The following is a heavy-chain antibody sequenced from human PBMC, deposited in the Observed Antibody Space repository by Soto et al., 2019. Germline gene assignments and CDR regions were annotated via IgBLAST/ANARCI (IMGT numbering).Heavy chain of an antibody. CDR1: GFTFSSYS. CDR3: AKDRLGGNFDY. J-gene: IGHJ4*02. Sequence: PGGSLRLSCAASGFTFSSYSMNRVRQAPGKGLEWVSYISSSSSTIYYADSVKGRFTISRDNAKNTLYLQMNSLRVEDTAVDYCAKDRLGGNFDYWGQGTQVTVSS. V-gene: IGHV3-48*01. CDR2: ISSSSSTI.